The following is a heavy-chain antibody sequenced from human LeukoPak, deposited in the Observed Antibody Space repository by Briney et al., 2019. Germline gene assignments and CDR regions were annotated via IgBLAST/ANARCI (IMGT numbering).Heavy chain of an antibody. D-gene: IGHD1-26*01. CDR1: GYTLTELS. V-gene: IGHV1-24*01. CDR3: ATDSHSGSQCRY. Sequence: ASVKVSCKVSGYTLTELSMHWVRQAPGKGLERMGGFDPEDGETIYAQKFQGRVTMTEATSTDTAYIELSSLRSEDTAVYYCATDSHSGSQCRYWGQGTLVTVSS. CDR2: FDPEDGET. J-gene: IGHJ4*02.